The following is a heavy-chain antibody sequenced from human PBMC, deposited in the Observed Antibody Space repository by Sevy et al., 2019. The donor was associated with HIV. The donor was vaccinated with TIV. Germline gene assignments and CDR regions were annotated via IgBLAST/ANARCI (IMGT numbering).Heavy chain of an antibody. J-gene: IGHJ6*03. CDR3: SVIHGDSVSDGDGEYYFYYYMDV. CDR2: VNWNGRDT. V-gene: IGHV3-20*04. CDR1: GFTFKDNG. Sequence: GGSLRLSCAASGFTFKDNGMAWVRQVPGKGLEWVSGVNWNGRDTHYLDSVKGRFTISRDNAKNFLYLQMDSLRVEDSAVHFCSVIHGDSVSDGDGEYYFYYYMDVWGKGTSLTVSS. D-gene: IGHD2-15*01.